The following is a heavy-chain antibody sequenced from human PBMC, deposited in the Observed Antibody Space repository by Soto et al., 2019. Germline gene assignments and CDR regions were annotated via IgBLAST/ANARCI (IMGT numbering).Heavy chain of an antibody. J-gene: IGHJ4*02. CDR2: ISYDGSNK. CDR1: GFTFSSYG. CDR3: AKAMITFGGVIAQYYFDY. D-gene: IGHD3-16*02. V-gene: IGHV3-30*18. Sequence: PGGSLGLSCTASGFTFSSYGMHWVRQAPGKGLEWVAVISYDGSNKYYADSVKGRFTISRDNSKNTLYLQMNSLRAEDTAVYYCAKAMITFGGVIAQYYFDYWGQGTLVTVSS.